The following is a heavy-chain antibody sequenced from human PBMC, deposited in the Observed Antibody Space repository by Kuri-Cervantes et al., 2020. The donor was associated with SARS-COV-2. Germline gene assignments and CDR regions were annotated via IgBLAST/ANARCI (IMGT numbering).Heavy chain of an antibody. CDR2: IKQDGSEK. V-gene: IGHV3-7*01. CDR1: GFTFSSYW. D-gene: IGHD3-3*01. Sequence: GESLKISCAASGFTFSSYWMSWVRQAPGKGLEWVANIKQDGSEKYYVDSVKGRFTISRDNAKNSLYLQMNSLRAEDTAVYYCARVMKDYDFWSGYSEYQNWLDPWGQGTLVTVSS. CDR3: ARVMKDYDFWSGYSEYQNWLDP. J-gene: IGHJ5*02.